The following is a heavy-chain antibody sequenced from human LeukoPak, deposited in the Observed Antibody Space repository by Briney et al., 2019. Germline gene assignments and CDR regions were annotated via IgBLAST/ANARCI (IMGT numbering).Heavy chain of an antibody. D-gene: IGHD3-10*01. V-gene: IGHV3-23*01. J-gene: IGHJ3*02. Sequence: GGSLRLSCAASGFTFSSYAMSWVRRAPGKGLEWVSAISGGGGSTYYADSVKGRFTISRDNSKNTLYLQMNSLRAEDTAVYYCAKVANVLLWFGESSGAFDIWGQGTMVTVSS. CDR3: AKVANVLLWFGESSGAFDI. CDR2: ISGGGGST. CDR1: GFTFSSYA.